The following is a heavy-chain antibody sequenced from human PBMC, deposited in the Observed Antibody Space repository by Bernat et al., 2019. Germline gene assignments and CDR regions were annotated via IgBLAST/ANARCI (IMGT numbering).Heavy chain of an antibody. CDR2: IYWDDDK. V-gene: IGHV2-5*02. D-gene: IGHD3-22*01. CDR3: AHSFSDYYDSSGYSPFDY. J-gene: IGHJ4*02. CDR1: GFSLSTSGVG. Sequence: QITLKESGPTLVKPTQTLTLTCTFSGFSLSTSGVGVGWIRQPPGKALEWLALIYWDDDKRYSPSLKSRLTITKDTSKNQVVLTMTNMDTVDTATYYCAHSFSDYYDSSGYSPFDYWGQGTLVTVSS.